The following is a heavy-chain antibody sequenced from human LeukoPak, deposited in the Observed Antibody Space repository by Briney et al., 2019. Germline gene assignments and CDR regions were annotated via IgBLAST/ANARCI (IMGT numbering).Heavy chain of an antibody. V-gene: IGHV4-34*01. CDR1: GGSFSGYY. J-gene: IGHJ4*02. CDR3: ARVVVTAGPYFDY. D-gene: IGHD2-21*02. CDR2: INHSGST. Sequence: PSETLSLTCAVYGGSFSGYYWSWIRQPPGKGLEWIGEINHSGSTNYNPSLKSRVTISVDTSKNQFSLKLSSVTAADPAVYYCARVVVTAGPYFDYWGQGTLVTVSS.